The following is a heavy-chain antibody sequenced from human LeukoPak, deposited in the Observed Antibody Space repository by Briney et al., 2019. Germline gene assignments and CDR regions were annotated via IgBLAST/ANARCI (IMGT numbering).Heavy chain of an antibody. V-gene: IGHV4-59*01. CDR1: GGSISTYY. Sequence: SETLSLTCTVSGGSISTYYWSWIRQPPGKGLEWIGYIYYSGSTNYNPSLKSRVTISVDTSKKQFSLKLSSVTAADTAVYYCAREYYYDSSGYYPPHAFDIWGQGTMVTVSS. CDR2: IYYSGST. D-gene: IGHD3-22*01. CDR3: AREYYYDSSGYYPPHAFDI. J-gene: IGHJ3*02.